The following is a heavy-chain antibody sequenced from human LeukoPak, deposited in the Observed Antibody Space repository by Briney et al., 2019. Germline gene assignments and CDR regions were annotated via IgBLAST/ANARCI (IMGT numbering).Heavy chain of an antibody. CDR1: GGSISSYY. V-gene: IGHV4-59*08. CDR3: ARRQTYYYGSGIDY. D-gene: IGHD3-10*01. Sequence: SETLSLTCTVSGGSISSYYWSWIRQPPGKGLEWIGYIYYSGSTNYNPSLKSRVTISADTSKNQFSLKLSSVTAADTAVYYCARRQTYYYGSGIDYWGQGTLVTVSS. CDR2: IYYSGST. J-gene: IGHJ4*02.